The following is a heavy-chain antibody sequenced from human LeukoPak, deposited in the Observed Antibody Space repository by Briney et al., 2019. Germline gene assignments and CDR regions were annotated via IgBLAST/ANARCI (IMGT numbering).Heavy chain of an antibody. D-gene: IGHD3-10*01. V-gene: IGHV3-7*01. CDR2: IKEDGSEK. CDR3: ARDSAACRGCAFDL. CDR1: GFTFSRYW. J-gene: IGHJ3*01. Sequence: GGSLRLSCAASGFTFSRYWMSWVRQAPGKGLEWVANIKEDGSEKYYVDSVKGRFTISRDNAKNSLFLQMSSLRAEDTAVYYCARDSAACRGCAFDLWGQGTVVTVSS.